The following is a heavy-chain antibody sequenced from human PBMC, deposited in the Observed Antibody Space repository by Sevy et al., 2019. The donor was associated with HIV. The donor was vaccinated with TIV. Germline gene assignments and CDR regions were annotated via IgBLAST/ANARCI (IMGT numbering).Heavy chain of an antibody. Sequence: GGSLRLSCAASGFTFSNYGMHWVRQAPGKGLEWVAVIWYDGGNKYYADSVKGRFTISRDNSKNTLYPQINSLRAEDTAVYYCARDPVLKVTTYYYYYMDVWGKGTTVTVSS. V-gene: IGHV3-33*01. CDR3: ARDPVLKVTTYYYYYMDV. D-gene: IGHD4-4*01. CDR2: IWYDGGNK. J-gene: IGHJ6*03. CDR1: GFTFSNYG.